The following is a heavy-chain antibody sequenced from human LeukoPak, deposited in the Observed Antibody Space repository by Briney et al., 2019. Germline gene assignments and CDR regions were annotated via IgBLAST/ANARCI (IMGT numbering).Heavy chain of an antibody. CDR1: GFTFSSYA. CDR2: ISYDGKDK. Sequence: GGSLRLSCAASGFTFSSYAMNWVRQARGKGLQWVAFISYDGKDKYYSDSVKGRITISRDNSKSTLYVQMDSLRTEDTAVYYCAKARGSGFQRGDAFDMWGQGTRVTVSS. J-gene: IGHJ3*02. CDR3: AKARGSGFQRGDAFDM. V-gene: IGHV3-30*02. D-gene: IGHD6-19*01.